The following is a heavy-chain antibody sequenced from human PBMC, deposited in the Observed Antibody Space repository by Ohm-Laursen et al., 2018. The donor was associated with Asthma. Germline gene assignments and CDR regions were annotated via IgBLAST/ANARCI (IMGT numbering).Heavy chain of an antibody. CDR2: ISTSGTYT. CDR1: GFTFSGYY. Sequence: SPRLSCSASGFTFSGYYMTWIRQAPGKGLEWVAYISTSGTYTNYADSVKGRFTISRDNAKNSLYLQMNSLGAEDTAVYYCARERDNGGKGGYFDFWGQGTLVTVSS. J-gene: IGHJ4*02. D-gene: IGHD4-23*01. CDR3: ARERDNGGKGGYFDF. V-gene: IGHV3-11*06.